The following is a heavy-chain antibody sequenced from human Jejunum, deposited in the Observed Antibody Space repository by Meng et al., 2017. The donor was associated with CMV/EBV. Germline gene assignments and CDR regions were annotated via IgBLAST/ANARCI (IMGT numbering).Heavy chain of an antibody. Sequence: GDYYWSWIRQTPGKRLEWIGYICFGGNTYYNPSLNGRVTISEDTSKNQLSLEVTSVTAADTAVYYCARTPHYTDITGYYYPYYFDYWGQGTLVTVSS. J-gene: IGHJ4*02. CDR3: ARTPHYTDITGYYYPYYFDY. CDR1: GDYY. CDR2: ICFGGNT. D-gene: IGHD3-9*01. V-gene: IGHV4-30-4*08.